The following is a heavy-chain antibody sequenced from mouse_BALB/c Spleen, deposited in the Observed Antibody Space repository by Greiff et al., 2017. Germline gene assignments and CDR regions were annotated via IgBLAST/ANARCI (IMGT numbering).Heavy chain of an antibody. V-gene: IGHV5-4*02. CDR2: ISDGGSYT. Sequence: EVMLVESGGGLVKPGGSLKLSCAASGFTFSDYYMYWVRQTPEKRLEWVATISDGGSYTYYPDSVKGRFTISRDNAKNNLYLQMSSLKSEDTAMYYCARDSYYGKGFAYWGQGTLVTVSA. CDR1: GFTFSDYY. D-gene: IGHD2-10*01. J-gene: IGHJ3*01. CDR3: ARDSYYGKGFAY.